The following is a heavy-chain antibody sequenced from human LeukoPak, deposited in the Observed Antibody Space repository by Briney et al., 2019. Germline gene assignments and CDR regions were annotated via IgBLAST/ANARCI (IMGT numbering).Heavy chain of an antibody. V-gene: IGHV3-23*01. CDR3: ATGNYHAFDI. J-gene: IGHJ3*02. CDR1: GFTFDNYA. Sequence: GGSLRLSCAASGFTFDNYAMGWVRQAPGKGLEWVSNIFSSGDGTLYADSVRGRFTISRDNAKNTLYLQMNSLRAEDTAVYYCATGNYHAFDIWGQGTMVTVSS. CDR2: IFSSGDGT. D-gene: IGHD1-7*01.